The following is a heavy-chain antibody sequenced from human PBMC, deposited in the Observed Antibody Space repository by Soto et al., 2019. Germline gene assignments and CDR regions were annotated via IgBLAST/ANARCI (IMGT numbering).Heavy chain of an antibody. CDR2: ISFDGANI. CDR1: GFLFRNYA. Sequence: QVQLVESGGGVVQPGTSLRLSCAASGFLFRNYAMHWVRQSPAKGLEWLAVISFDGANIFYAGAAKGRFTISRDNSKQTLYLQLDSLRPEYTGVYFCARDPYGGYIFDSCGQGTQVTLSS. V-gene: IGHV3-30-3*01. CDR3: ARDPYGGYIFDS. D-gene: IGHD5-12*01. J-gene: IGHJ4*02.